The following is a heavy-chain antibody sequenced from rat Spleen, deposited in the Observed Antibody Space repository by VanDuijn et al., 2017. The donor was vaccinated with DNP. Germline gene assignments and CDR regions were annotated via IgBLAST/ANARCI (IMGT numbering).Heavy chain of an antibody. V-gene: IGHV5-31*01. CDR1: GFTFNNYW. J-gene: IGHJ2*01. CDR2: ISNIGGSI. D-gene: IGHD1-2*01. Sequence: EVQLVESGGGLVQPGRSLKLSCVASGFTFNNYWMSWIRQAPGKGLEWVASISNIGGSIYYPDSVKGRFTISRENAKNTLYLQMNSLRSEDTATYYCTRGITIAAISSFDYWGQGVMVTVSS. CDR3: TRGITIAAISSFDY.